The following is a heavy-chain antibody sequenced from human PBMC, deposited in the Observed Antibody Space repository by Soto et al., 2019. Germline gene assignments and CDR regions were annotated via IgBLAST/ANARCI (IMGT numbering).Heavy chain of an antibody. Sequence: GSLRLSCTASGFTFGDYAMSWVRQAPGKGLEWVGFIRSKAYGGTTEYAASVKGRFTISRDDSKSIAYLQMNSLKTEDTAVYYCTRASERWLDAFDIWGQGTMVTVSS. J-gene: IGHJ3*02. CDR2: IRSKAYGGTT. CDR3: TRASERWLDAFDI. D-gene: IGHD6-19*01. V-gene: IGHV3-49*04. CDR1: GFTFGDYA.